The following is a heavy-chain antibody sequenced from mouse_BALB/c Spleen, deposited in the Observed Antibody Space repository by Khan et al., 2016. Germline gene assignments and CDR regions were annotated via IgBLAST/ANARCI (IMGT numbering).Heavy chain of an antibody. CDR2: ISYSGST. D-gene: IGHD3-3*01. Sequence: EVQRQESGPGLVKPSQSLSLTCTVTGYSITSDYAWNWIRQFPGNKLEWMGYISYSGSTSYNPSLKSRISSTRDTSKNQFFLQLKSVTTEDTATYYCARERDGWFAYWGQETLVTVSA. CDR1: GYSITSDYA. J-gene: IGHJ3*01. CDR3: ARERDGWFAY. V-gene: IGHV3-2*02.